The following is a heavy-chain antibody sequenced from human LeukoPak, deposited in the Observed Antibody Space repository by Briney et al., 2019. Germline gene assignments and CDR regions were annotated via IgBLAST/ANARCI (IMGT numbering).Heavy chain of an antibody. CDR3: AGIHSRGREVMN. D-gene: IGHD6-19*01. V-gene: IGHV3-74*01. CDR2: INGDGRST. J-gene: IGHJ4*02. Sequence: GGSLRLSCAASGFTFNRYWMHWVRQAPEKGLLWVSRINGDGRSTTYADSVKGRFTISRDDSKNAVYLQMNSLRVDDTAVYYCAGIHSRGREVMNWGQGTLVTVSS. CDR1: GFTFNRYW.